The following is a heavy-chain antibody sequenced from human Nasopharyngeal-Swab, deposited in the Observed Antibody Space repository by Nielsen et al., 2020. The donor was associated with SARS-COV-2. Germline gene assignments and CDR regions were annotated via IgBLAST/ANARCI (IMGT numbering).Heavy chain of an antibody. J-gene: IGHJ6*02. Sequence: GGSLRLSCAASGFTFSSYSMNWVRQAPGKGLEWVSYISSSSSTIYYADSAKGRFTISRDNAKNSLYLQMNSLRAEDTAVYYCARVINWNYEIYYYYYGMDVWGQGTTVTVSS. CDR2: ISSSSSTI. CDR1: GFTFSSYS. V-gene: IGHV3-48*04. CDR3: ARVINWNYEIYYYYYGMDV. D-gene: IGHD1-7*01.